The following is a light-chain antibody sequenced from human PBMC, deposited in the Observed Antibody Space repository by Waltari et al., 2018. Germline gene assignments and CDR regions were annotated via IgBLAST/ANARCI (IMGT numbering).Light chain of an antibody. CDR2: GAS. J-gene: IGKJ1*01. Sequence: EIVLTQSPGTLSLSPGERATLSCRASQSVSSTYLAWYQQKPGQAPRGLIYGASSRATGIPDRFRGSGSGTDFTLTISRLEPEDFAVYYCQQYGDSRWTFGQGTKVEIK. CDR3: QQYGDSRWT. CDR1: QSVSSTY. V-gene: IGKV3-20*01.